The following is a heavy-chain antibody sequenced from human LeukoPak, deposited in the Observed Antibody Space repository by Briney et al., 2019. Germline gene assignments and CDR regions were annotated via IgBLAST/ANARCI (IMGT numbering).Heavy chain of an antibody. Sequence: GASVKVSCKASGYTFTSYGISWVRQAPEQGLEWMGWINTDNGNTNYAQKLQGRVTMTTDASASTAYMELRTLRSDDTAVYYCARDQGGATSDPWGQGTLVTVSS. CDR3: ARDQGGATSDP. V-gene: IGHV1-18*01. J-gene: IGHJ5*02. CDR2: INTDNGNT. D-gene: IGHD1-26*01. CDR1: GYTFTSYG.